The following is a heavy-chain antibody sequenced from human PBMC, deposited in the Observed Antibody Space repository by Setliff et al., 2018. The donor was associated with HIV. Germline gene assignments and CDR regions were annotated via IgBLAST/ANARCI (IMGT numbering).Heavy chain of an antibody. J-gene: IGHJ4*02. V-gene: IGHV4-34*01. CDR1: GGSFSGYY. CDR2: INHSENT. CDR3: ARGPTERYYESRGYYYFDN. Sequence: SETLSLTCAVYGGSFSGYYWSWIRQPPGKELEWIGEINHSENTNYNPSLKSRVTISIYTSKNQFSLNLSSGTAADTAVYYWARGPTERYYESRGYYYFDNWGQGTQVTVSS. D-gene: IGHD3-22*01.